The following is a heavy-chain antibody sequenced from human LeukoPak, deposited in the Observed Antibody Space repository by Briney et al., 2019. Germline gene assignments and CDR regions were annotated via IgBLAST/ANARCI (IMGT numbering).Heavy chain of an antibody. CDR1: GGSISSYH. CDR2: IYTSGST. D-gene: IGHD3-9*01. J-gene: IGHJ4*02. Sequence: SETLSLTCTVPGGSISSYHWSWIRQPAGKGLEWIGRIYTSGSTNYNPSLKSRVTMSVDTSKNQFSLKLSSVTAADTAVYYCAREGFGDILTGYYRGIIDYWGQGTLVTVSS. V-gene: IGHV4-4*07. CDR3: AREGFGDILTGYYRGIIDY.